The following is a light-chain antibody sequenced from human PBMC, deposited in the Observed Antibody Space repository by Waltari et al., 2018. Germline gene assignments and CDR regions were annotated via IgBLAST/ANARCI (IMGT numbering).Light chain of an antibody. CDR3: QQYYGYPLT. CDR2: DAS. Sequence: AIQITQSPQSLPASTGDKVTFTCRASQGIRNYLAWYQQKPGKAPTLLIYDASTLQRGVPSRFSGSGSGTDFTLTISCLQSEDFATFYCQQYYGYPLTFGPGTKVDVK. CDR1: QGIRNY. V-gene: IGKV1-8*01. J-gene: IGKJ3*01.